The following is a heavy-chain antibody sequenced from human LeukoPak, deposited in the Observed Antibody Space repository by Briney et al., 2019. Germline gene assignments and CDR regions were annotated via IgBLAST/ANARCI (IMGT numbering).Heavy chain of an antibody. CDR3: ARGLAYCGGDCYSESSYYYYGMDV. D-gene: IGHD2-21*02. CDR1: GFTFTSHY. Sequence: ASVKVSCKASGFTFTSHYMHWVRQAPGQGLEWVGIINPRGGSTSYAHKFQGRVTMTGDTSTSTVYMELSSLRSEDTAMYYCARGLAYCGGDCYSESSYYYYGMDVWGQGTTVTVSS. J-gene: IGHJ6*02. V-gene: IGHV1-46*01. CDR2: INPRGGST.